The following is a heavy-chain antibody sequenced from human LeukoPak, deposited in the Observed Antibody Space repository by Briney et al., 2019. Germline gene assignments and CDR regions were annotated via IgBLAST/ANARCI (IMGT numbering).Heavy chain of an antibody. J-gene: IGHJ6*02. V-gene: IGHV3-7*01. CDR1: GLTFSGRW. CDR3: ARNPDYYYGLDV. CDR2: IKDNGSGQ. Sequence: GGSLRLSCVASGLTFSGRWMSWVRQAPGKGLEWVASIKDNGSGQFYVDSVKGRFTISRDNAKNSLYLQMASLRAEDTAVYYCARNPDYYYGLDVWGQGATVTVSS.